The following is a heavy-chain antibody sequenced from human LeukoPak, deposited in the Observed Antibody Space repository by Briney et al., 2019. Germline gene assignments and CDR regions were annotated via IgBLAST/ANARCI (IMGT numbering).Heavy chain of an antibody. J-gene: IGHJ3*02. CDR1: GFTFSSYA. V-gene: IGHV3-30-3*01. CDR3: ARAITIFGELI. D-gene: IGHD3-3*01. Sequence: PGGSLRLSCAASGFTFSSYAMHWVRQAPGKGLEWVAVISYDGSNKYYADSVKGRFTISRDNSKNTLHLQMNSLRAEDTAVYYCARAITIFGELIWGQGTMVTVSS. CDR2: ISYDGSNK.